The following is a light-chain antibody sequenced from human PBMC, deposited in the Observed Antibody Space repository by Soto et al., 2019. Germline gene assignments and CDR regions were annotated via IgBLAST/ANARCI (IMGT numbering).Light chain of an antibody. V-gene: IGKV1-16*01. CDR2: AAS. J-gene: IGKJ1*01. CDR1: QNVSTY. CDR3: QQYNSYSPT. Sequence: DIQMTQSPSSLSASVGDRVTISCRASQNVSTYLNWYRVKVGTAPQSLIYAASTLHSGLSSRFSGSGSGTEFTLTISSLQPDDFATYYCQQYNSYSPTFGQGTKVDIK.